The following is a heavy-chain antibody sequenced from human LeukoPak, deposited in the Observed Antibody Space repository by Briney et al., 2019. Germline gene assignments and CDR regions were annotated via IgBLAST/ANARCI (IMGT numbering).Heavy chain of an antibody. CDR1: GFTFSSYG. CDR3: ARDLKGYFDY. CDR2: IWYDGSNK. J-gene: IGHJ4*02. Sequence: GRSLRLSCAASGFTFSSYGMHWVRQAPGKGLEWVAVIWYDGSNKYYADSVKGRFTISRDNSTNTLYLQMNSVRAEDTAVYYCARDLKGYFDYWGPGTLVTVSS. V-gene: IGHV3-33*01.